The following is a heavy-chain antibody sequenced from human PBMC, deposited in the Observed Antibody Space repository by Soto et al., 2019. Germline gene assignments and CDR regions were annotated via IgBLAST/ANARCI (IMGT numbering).Heavy chain of an antibody. CDR1: GFSFSTYW. CDR3: ARDRSYSGSYSVFDD. Sequence: EVQLVESGGGLVQPGGSLRLSCAASGFSFSTYWMSWVRQAPGKGLEWVANIRQDGGKKYYVDSVKGRFTISRDNAKNSLFLQMDGLRADDTGVYYCARDRSYSGSYSVFDDWGQGTLVTVSS. J-gene: IGHJ4*02. CDR2: IRQDGGKK. V-gene: IGHV3-7*04. D-gene: IGHD1-26*01.